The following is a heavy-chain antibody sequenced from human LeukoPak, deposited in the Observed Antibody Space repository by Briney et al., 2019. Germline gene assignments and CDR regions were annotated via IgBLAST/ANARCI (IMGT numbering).Heavy chain of an antibody. D-gene: IGHD6-13*01. CDR3: ASRIAAAGHFDY. CDR1: GYSFTSYW. J-gene: IGHJ4*02. Sequence: ASVKISCKGSGYSFTSYWIGWVRQMPGKGLEWMGIIYPGDSDTRYSPSFQGQVTISADKSISTAYLQWSSLKASDTAMYYCASRIAAAGHFDYWGQGTLVTVSS. CDR2: IYPGDSDT. V-gene: IGHV5-51*01.